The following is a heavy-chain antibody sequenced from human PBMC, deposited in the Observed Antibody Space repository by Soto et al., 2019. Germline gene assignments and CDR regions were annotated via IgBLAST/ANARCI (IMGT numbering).Heavy chain of an antibody. V-gene: IGHV3-48*01. CDR1: GFTFSSYS. J-gene: IGHJ4*02. Sequence: PGGSLRLSCAASGFTFSSYSMNWVRPAPGKGLEWVSYISSSSSTIYYADSVKGRFTISRDNAKNSLYLQMNGLRAEDTAGYYCARDLCYYDSRGYVDYWGQGTLVTVSS. CDR2: ISSSSSTI. D-gene: IGHD3-22*01. CDR3: ARDLCYYDSRGYVDY.